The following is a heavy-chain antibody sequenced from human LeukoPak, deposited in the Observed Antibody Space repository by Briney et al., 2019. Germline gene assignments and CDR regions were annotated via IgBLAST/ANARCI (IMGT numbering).Heavy chain of an antibody. V-gene: IGHV1-18*01. Sequence: GASVNVSCKASGYTFTRYVISWVRQAPGRGLDWMGRISAYNGNTNYATNLQGRATMTTDTSTSTAYMELWSQRSDDTAVYYCASREYSSSSLDYWGQGTLVTVSS. D-gene: IGHD6-6*01. CDR2: ISAYNGNT. CDR1: GYTFTRYV. J-gene: IGHJ4*02. CDR3: ASREYSSSSLDY.